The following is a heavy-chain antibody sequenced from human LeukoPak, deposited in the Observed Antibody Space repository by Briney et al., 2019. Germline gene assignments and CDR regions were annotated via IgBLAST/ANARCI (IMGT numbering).Heavy chain of an antibody. V-gene: IGHV3-7*01. D-gene: IGHD3-10*01. CDR2: IKQDGSEK. CDR1: GFTFSSYW. CDR3: ARGLFGRSGSLGTLGLDY. Sequence: GGSLRLSCAASGFTFSSYWMSWVRQAPGKGLEWVANIKQDGSEKYYVDSVKGRFTISRDNAKNSLYLQMNSLRAEDTAVYYCARGLFGRSGSLGTLGLDYWGQGTLVTVSS. J-gene: IGHJ4*02.